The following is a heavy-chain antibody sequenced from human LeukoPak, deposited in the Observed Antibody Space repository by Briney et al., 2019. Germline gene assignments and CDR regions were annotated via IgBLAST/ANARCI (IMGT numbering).Heavy chain of an antibody. J-gene: IGHJ4*02. CDR3: ARVLYGGRKTMVRGVSLLGY. CDR1: AYTFTSYD. D-gene: IGHD3-10*01. Sequence: ASVKVSCKASAYTFTSYDINWVRQATGQGLEWMGWMNPNSGNTGYAQKFQGRVTMTRNTSISTAYMELSSLRSEDTAVYYCARVLYGGRKTMVRGVSLLGYWGQGTLVTVSS. V-gene: IGHV1-8*01. CDR2: MNPNSGNT.